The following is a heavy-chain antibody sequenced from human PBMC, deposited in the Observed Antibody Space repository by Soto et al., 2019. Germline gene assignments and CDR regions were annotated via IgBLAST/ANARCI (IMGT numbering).Heavy chain of an antibody. CDR2: INHTGGT. Sequence: SETLSLTCAVYVGSFNGYYWNWIRQPPGKGLEWIGEINHTGGTHYNPSLKSRVTMSVDTSKNQFSLRLSSVTAADTAIYYCATRITVFGLLIPPFDPWGQGTQVTVSS. CDR3: ATRITVFGLLIPPFDP. V-gene: IGHV4-34*01. D-gene: IGHD3-3*01. CDR1: VGSFNGYY. J-gene: IGHJ5*02.